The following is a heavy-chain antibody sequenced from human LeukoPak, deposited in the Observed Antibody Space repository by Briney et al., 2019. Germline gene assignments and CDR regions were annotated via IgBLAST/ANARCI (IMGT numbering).Heavy chain of an antibody. Sequence: ASVKVSCKASGYTFTGYYMHWVRQAPGQGLEWLGWINPNSGDTHYAQKFQARVTMTRDTSITTAYMELNTLTSDDTAVYFCARGRPLRFDPWGQGTLVTVSS. J-gene: IGHJ5*02. D-gene: IGHD6-6*01. CDR1: GYTFTGYY. CDR3: ARGRPLRFDP. CDR2: INPNSGDT. V-gene: IGHV1-2*02.